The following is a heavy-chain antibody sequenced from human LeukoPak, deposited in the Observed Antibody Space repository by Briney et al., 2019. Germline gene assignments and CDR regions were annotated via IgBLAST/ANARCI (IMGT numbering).Heavy chain of an antibody. J-gene: IGHJ3*02. CDR2: INPSGGST. CDR1: GYTFTSYY. D-gene: IGHD2-15*01. V-gene: IGHV1-46*01. Sequence: ASVKVSCKASGYTFTSYYMHWVRPAPGQGLEWMGIINPSGGSTSYAQKFQGRVTLTRDTSTSTVYMALSSLRSEDTAVYYCASQISTPDAFDIWGQGTMVTVSS. CDR3: ASQISTPDAFDI.